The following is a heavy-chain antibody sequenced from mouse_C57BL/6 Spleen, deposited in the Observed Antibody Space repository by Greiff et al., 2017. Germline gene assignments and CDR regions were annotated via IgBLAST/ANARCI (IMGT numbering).Heavy chain of an antibody. J-gene: IGHJ4*01. D-gene: IGHD1-2*01. CDR1: GYTFTSYW. CDR2: IYPGSGST. Sequence: QVQLKQPGAELVKPGASVKMSCKASGYTFTSYWITWVKQRPGQGLEWIGDIYPGSGSTNYNEKFKSKATLTVDTSSSTAYMQLSSLTSEDSAVYYCASVDYYGHYYAMDYWGQGTSVTVSS. V-gene: IGHV1-55*01. CDR3: ASVDYYGHYYAMDY.